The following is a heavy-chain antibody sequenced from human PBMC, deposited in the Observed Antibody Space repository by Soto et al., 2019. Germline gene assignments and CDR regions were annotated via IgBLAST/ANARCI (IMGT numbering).Heavy chain of an antibody. Sequence: SETLSLTCTVSGGSVSSGSFYWSWIRRPPGKGLEWIGYFYDSGSTNYNPSLRSRVTMSVDKSKNQFSLKLSSVTAADTAVYYCAASAPPATNYYYAMDVWGQGTTVTVSS. V-gene: IGHV4-61*01. CDR3: AASAPPATNYYYAMDV. CDR2: FYDSGST. J-gene: IGHJ6*02. CDR1: GGSVSSGSFY. D-gene: IGHD5-12*01.